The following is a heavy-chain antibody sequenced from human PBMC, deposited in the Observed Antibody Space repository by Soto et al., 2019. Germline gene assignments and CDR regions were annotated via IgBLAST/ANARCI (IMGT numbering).Heavy chain of an antibody. D-gene: IGHD3-3*01. CDR1: GYTFTSYG. J-gene: IGHJ6*02. CDR2: ISAYNGNT. Sequence: ASVKVSCKASGYTFTSYGISWVRQAPGQGLEWMGWISAYNGNTNYAQKLQGRVTMTTDTSTSTAYMELRSLRSDDTAVYYCAREKLRFLEWLLSDYYYGMDVWGQGTTVTVSS. V-gene: IGHV1-18*01. CDR3: AREKLRFLEWLLSDYYYGMDV.